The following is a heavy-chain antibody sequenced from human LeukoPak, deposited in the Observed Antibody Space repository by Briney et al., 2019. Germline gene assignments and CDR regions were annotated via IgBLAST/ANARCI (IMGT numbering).Heavy chain of an antibody. CDR1: GFTFGDYA. J-gene: IGHJ4*02. V-gene: IGHV3-15*01. CDR2: IKSKTDGGTT. Sequence: GGSLRLSCTASGFTFGDYAMTWVRQAPGKGLEWVGHIKSKTDGGTTNYGASVKDRFAISRDDSKNTLYLQMNSLKTEDTAVYFCTTTRRTWWDYWGQGTLVTVSS. D-gene: IGHD2-8*02. CDR3: TTTRRTWWDY.